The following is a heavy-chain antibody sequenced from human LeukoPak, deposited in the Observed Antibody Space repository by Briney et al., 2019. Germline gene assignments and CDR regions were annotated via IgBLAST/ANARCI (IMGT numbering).Heavy chain of an antibody. V-gene: IGHV4-30-2*01. Sequence: PSQTLSLTCTVSGGSISSGGYYWSWIRQPPGKGLEWIGYIYHSGSTYYNPSLKSRVTISVDRSKNQFSLKLSSVTAADTAVYYCARVTNCSSTSCLNWFDPWGQGTLVTVSS. CDR2: IYHSGST. CDR3: ARVTNCSSTSCLNWFDP. J-gene: IGHJ5*02. D-gene: IGHD2-2*01. CDR1: GGSISSGGYY.